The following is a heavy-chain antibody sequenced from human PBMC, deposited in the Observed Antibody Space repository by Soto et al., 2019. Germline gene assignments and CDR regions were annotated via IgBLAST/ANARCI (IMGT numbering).Heavy chain of an antibody. D-gene: IGHD3-10*01. J-gene: IGHJ4*02. CDR2: ISISSSTR. Sequence: EVQLVESGGGLVQPGGSLRLSCAASGFTFSSYVINWVRQAPGKGLEWVSYISISSSTRYYADSVRGRFTISRDNAKSSLYLQMNSLRDEDTAVYYCARGGGFFDYWGQGTLVTVSS. CDR1: GFTFSSYV. V-gene: IGHV3-48*02. CDR3: ARGGGFFDY.